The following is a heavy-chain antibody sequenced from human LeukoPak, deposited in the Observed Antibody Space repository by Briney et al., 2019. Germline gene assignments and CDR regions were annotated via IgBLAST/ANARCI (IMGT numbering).Heavy chain of an antibody. CDR1: GFTFSSYG. CDR2: IKQDGSEK. Sequence: PGRSLRLSCAASGFTFSSYGMHWVRQAPGKGLEWVANIKQDGSEKYYVDSVKGRFTISRDNANNSLYLQMNSLRAEDTAVYYCARQWIQLWPLDYWGQGTLVTVSS. V-gene: IGHV3-7*03. J-gene: IGHJ4*02. D-gene: IGHD5-18*01. CDR3: ARQWIQLWPLDY.